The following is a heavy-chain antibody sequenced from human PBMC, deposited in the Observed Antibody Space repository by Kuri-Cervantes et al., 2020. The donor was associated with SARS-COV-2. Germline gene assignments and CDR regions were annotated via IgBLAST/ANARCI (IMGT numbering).Heavy chain of an antibody. V-gene: IGHV1-69*05. CDR1: GGTFSSYA. J-gene: IGHJ4*02. CDR3: ASRVREDYGEDY. D-gene: IGHD4-17*01. CDR2: IIPIFGTA. Sequence: SVKVSCKASGGTFSSYAISWVRQAPGQGLEWMGGIIPIFGTANYAQKFQGRVTITTDESTSTAYMELSSLRSEDTAVYYCASRVREDYGEDYWGQGTLVTVSS.